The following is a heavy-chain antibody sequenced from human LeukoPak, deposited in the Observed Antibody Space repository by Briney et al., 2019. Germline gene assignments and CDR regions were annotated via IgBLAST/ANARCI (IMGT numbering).Heavy chain of an antibody. Sequence: SETLSLTCTVSGGSISSYYWGWIRQPPGKGLEWIGSIYYSGSTYYNPSLKSRVTISVDTSKNQFSLKLSSVTAADTAVYYCARHEYGSPDYWGQGTLVTVSS. D-gene: IGHD3-10*01. CDR2: IYYSGST. J-gene: IGHJ4*02. CDR1: GGSISSYY. V-gene: IGHV4-39*01. CDR3: ARHEYGSPDY.